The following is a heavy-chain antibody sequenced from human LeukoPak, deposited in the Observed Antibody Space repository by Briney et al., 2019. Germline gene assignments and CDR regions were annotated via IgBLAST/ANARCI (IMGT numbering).Heavy chain of an antibody. CDR3: ANSNYYGSGKGGFDY. V-gene: IGHV3-23*01. D-gene: IGHD3-10*01. CDR2: ISGSGGST. CDR1: GFTFSSYA. J-gene: IGHJ4*02. Sequence: GGSLRLSCAASGFTFSSYAMSWVRQAPGKGLEWVSAISGSGGSTYYADSVKGRFTISRDNSKNTLYLQVNSLRAEDTAVYYCANSNYYGSGKGGFDYWGQGTLVTVSS.